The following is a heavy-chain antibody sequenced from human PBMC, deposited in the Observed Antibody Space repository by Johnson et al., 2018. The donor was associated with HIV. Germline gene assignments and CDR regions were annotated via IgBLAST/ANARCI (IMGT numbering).Heavy chain of an antibody. D-gene: IGHD5-18*01. V-gene: IGHV3-30*03. CDR2: ISYDGSNK. Sequence: QMLLVESGGGVVQPGRSLRLSCAASGFTFSSYGMHWVRQAPGKGLEWVAVISYDGSNKYYADSVKGRLTISRDNSKNTLYLQMNSLRAEDTAVYYCARAYTYGAFDIWGQGTTVTISS. J-gene: IGHJ3*02. CDR1: GFTFSSYG. CDR3: ARAYTYGAFDI.